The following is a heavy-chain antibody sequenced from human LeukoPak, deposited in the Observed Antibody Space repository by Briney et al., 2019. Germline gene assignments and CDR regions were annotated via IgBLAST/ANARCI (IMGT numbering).Heavy chain of an antibody. CDR3: ARRYCSGGSCHEGFDP. V-gene: IGHV4-59*08. J-gene: IGHJ5*02. CDR2: MFSSGST. CDR1: GGSISGYY. D-gene: IGHD2-15*01. Sequence: SETLSLTCTVSGGSISGYYWNWIRQPPGKGLEWIGYMFSSGSTNYNPSLKSRVTISVDTSKNQFSLKLSSVTAADTAVYYCARRYCSGGSCHEGFDPWGQGTLVTVSS.